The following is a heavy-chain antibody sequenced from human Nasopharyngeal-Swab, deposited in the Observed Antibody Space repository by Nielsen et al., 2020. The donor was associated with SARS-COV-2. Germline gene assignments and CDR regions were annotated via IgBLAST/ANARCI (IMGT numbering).Heavy chain of an antibody. CDR2: VYTSGST. Sequence: SETLSLTCTVSGGSFSGYFLSWIRQPPGEGLEWIGRVYTSGSTNYNPSLKSRVTISIDMSKNQFSLELRSVTAADTDFYYCARGGTAQYGLDGWGHGTTVIVAS. J-gene: IGHJ6*01. CDR1: GGSFSGYF. D-gene: IGHD1-1*01. V-gene: IGHV4-4*07. CDR3: ARGGTAQYGLDG.